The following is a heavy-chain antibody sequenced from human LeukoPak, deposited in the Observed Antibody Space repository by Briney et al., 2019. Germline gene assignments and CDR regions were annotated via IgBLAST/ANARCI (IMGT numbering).Heavy chain of an antibody. CDR1: GFTFSTFW. CDR3: ARGSIAAAFQFDY. D-gene: IGHD6-13*01. V-gene: IGHV3-7*01. Sequence: PGGSLRLSCAASGFTFSTFWMSWVRQAPGKGLEWVANIKQDGSEKYYVDSVKGRFTISRDHAKNSLYLQMNSLRAEDTAVYYCARGSIAAAFQFDYWGQGTLVTVS. J-gene: IGHJ4*02. CDR2: IKQDGSEK.